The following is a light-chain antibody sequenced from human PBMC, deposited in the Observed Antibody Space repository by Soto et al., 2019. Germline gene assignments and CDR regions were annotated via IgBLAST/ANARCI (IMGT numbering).Light chain of an antibody. CDR3: QQYNNWPIT. J-gene: IGKJ5*01. CDR1: QSVNIL. CDR2: RAS. Sequence: EVALTQSPATLSVSPGERATLSCRASQSVNILLAWYQQKPGQAPRLLIYRASTRATGVPARFSGSGSGTEFTLTISTLQSEDFAVYYCQQYNNWPITFGQGTRLEIK. V-gene: IGKV3-15*01.